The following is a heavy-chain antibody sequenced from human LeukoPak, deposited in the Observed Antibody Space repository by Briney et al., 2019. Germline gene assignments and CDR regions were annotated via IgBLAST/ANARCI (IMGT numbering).Heavy chain of an antibody. D-gene: IGHD3-3*01. J-gene: IGHJ4*02. Sequence: GGSLRLSCADSGFTFSSHAMRWVRQAPGKDLEWVATFSDSDYGTYYADSVKGRFTISRDNSKNTLYLQMNSLRAEDSAVYYCARDKLSEWFVFDYWGQSTLVTVSS. V-gene: IGHV3-23*01. CDR1: GFTFSSHA. CDR2: FSDSDYGT. CDR3: ARDKLSEWFVFDY.